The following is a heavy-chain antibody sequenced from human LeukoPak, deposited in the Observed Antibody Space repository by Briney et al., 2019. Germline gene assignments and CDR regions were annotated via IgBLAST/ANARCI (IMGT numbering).Heavy chain of an antibody. Sequence: GASVKVSCKASGYTFTGYYMHWVRQAPGQGLEWMGWINPNSGGTNYAQKFQGRVTMTRDTSISTAYMELSRLRSDDTAVYYCALVVAATPDWFDPWGQGTLVTVSS. CDR1: GYTFTGYY. J-gene: IGHJ5*02. CDR2: INPNSGGT. D-gene: IGHD2-15*01. V-gene: IGHV1-2*02. CDR3: ALVVAATPDWFDP.